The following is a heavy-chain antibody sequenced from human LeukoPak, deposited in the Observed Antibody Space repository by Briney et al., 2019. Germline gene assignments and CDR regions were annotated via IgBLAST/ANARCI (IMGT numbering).Heavy chain of an antibody. CDR3: ASDYDILTGFDY. Sequence: QPGGSLRLSCAASGFTFSSYEMNWVRQAPGKGLEWVSYISSSGSTIYYADSVKGRFTISRDNAKNSLYLQMNSLRAEDTAVYYCASDYDILTGFDYWGQGTLVTVSS. J-gene: IGHJ4*02. V-gene: IGHV3-48*03. D-gene: IGHD3-9*01. CDR1: GFTFSSYE. CDR2: ISSSGSTI.